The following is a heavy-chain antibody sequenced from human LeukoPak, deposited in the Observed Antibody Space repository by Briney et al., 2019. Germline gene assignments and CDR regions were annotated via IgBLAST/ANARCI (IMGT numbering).Heavy chain of an antibody. Sequence: GGSLRLSCAASGFNFSSSEMHWVRQAPGKGLEWLSYISHTGNTKYYADSVQGRFTVSRDNGKSLLFLQISSLRAGDTAIYYCVRTFVSGYDVLTGYFRAFDYWGQGALVTVSS. J-gene: IGHJ4*02. D-gene: IGHD3-9*01. CDR3: VRTFVSGYDVLTGYFRAFDY. V-gene: IGHV3-48*03. CDR2: ISHTGNTK. CDR1: GFNFSSSE.